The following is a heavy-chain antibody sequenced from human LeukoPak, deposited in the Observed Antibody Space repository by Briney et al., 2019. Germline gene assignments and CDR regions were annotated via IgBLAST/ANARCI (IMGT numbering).Heavy chain of an antibody. J-gene: IGHJ6*02. CDR2: INPSGGST. Sequence: ASVKVSCEASGYTFTSYYMHWVRQAPGQGLEWMGIINPSGGSTTYAQKFQGRVTMTRDTSTSTVYMELSSLRSEDTAVYFCARDVLYCSSTSCYSYGMDVWGQGTTVTVSS. CDR1: GYTFTSYY. D-gene: IGHD2-2*01. V-gene: IGHV1-46*01. CDR3: ARDVLYCSSTSCYSYGMDV.